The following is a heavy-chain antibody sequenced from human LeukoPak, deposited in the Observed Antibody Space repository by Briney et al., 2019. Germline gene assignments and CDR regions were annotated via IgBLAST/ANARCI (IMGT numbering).Heavy chain of an antibody. V-gene: IGHV1-18*01. CDR3: ARDLYGSGSYYYYYYYYMDV. CDR2: ISAYNGNT. D-gene: IGHD3-10*01. Sequence: ASVTVSCKASGYTFTSYGISWVRQAPGQGLEWMGWISAYNGNTNYAQKLQGRVTMTTDTSTSTAYMELRSLRSDDTAVYYCARDLYGSGSYYYYYYYYMDVWGKGTTVTISS. J-gene: IGHJ6*03. CDR1: GYTFTSYG.